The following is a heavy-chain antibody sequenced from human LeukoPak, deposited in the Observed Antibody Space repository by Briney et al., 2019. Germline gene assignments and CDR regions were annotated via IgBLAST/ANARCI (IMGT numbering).Heavy chain of an antibody. D-gene: IGHD3-22*01. CDR1: GFSFSTHA. Sequence: PGGSLRLSCAASGFSFSTHAMSWIRQAPGKGLEWVSALSPSGGITYYDDSVKGRFTISRDNSKNTLYLQMNSLRAEDTAVYYCARHYHDSSGYYFLDYWGQGTLVTVSS. CDR2: LSPSGGIT. CDR3: ARHYHDSSGYYFLDY. V-gene: IGHV3-23*01. J-gene: IGHJ4*02.